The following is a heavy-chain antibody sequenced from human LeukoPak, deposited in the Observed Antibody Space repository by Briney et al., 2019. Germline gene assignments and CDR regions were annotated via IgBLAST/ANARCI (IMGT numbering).Heavy chain of an antibody. CDR2: IWYDGSNK. CDR3: ARRYCGGDCYHDAFDI. CDR1: GFTFSSYA. Sequence: PGGSLRLSCAASGFTFSSYAMHWVRQAPGKGLEWVAVIWYDGSNKYYADSVKGRFTISRDNSKNTLYLQMNNLRAEDTAVYYCARRYCGGDCYHDAFDIWGQGTMVTVSS. D-gene: IGHD2-21*02. V-gene: IGHV3-33*08. J-gene: IGHJ3*02.